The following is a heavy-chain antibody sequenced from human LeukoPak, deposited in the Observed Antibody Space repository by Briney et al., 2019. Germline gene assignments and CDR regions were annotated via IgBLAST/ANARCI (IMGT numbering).Heavy chain of an antibody. CDR1: GGSISAAGYY. D-gene: IGHD4-11*01. Sequence: PSRTLSLTCTVSGGSISAAGYYWSWIRQPPGKGLEWIGYIYHSGDTYYNPSLKSRVSISGDTSKNQFSLNLTSVTAADTAVYYCARGFYRGASERSFDYRGQGTLVTVSS. CDR2: IYHSGDT. J-gene: IGHJ4*02. CDR3: ARGFYRGASERSFDY. V-gene: IGHV4-31*03.